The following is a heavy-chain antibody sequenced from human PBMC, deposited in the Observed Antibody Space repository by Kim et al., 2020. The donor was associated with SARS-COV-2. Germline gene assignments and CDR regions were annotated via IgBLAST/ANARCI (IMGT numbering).Heavy chain of an antibody. J-gene: IGHJ3*02. D-gene: IGHD3-16*01. Sequence: SVKVSCKASGYTFTSYAMHWVRQAPGQRLEWMGWINAGNGNTKYSQKFQGRVTITRDTSASTAYMELSSLRSEDTAVYYCARNYDYAGSGAFDIWGQGTMVTVSS. CDR3: ARNYDYAGSGAFDI. V-gene: IGHV1-3*01. CDR1: GYTFTSYA. CDR2: INAGNGNT.